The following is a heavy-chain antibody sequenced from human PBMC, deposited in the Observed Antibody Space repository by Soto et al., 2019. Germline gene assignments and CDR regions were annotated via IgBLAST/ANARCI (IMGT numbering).Heavy chain of an antibody. CDR2: ISGSGGST. CDR3: AKESYSSGWYYFDY. Sequence: GGSLRLSCAASGFTFSNFGMHWVRQAPGKGLEWVAAISGSGGSTYYADSVKGRFTISRDNSKNTLYLQMNSLRAEDTAVYYCAKESYSSGWYYFDYWGQGTLVTVSS. V-gene: IGHV3-23*01. CDR1: GFTFSNFG. D-gene: IGHD6-19*01. J-gene: IGHJ4*02.